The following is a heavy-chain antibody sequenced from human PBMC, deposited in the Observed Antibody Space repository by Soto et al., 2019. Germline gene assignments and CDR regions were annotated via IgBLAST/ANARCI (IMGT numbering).Heavy chain of an antibody. CDR1: GFTFSSYS. D-gene: IGHD3-10*01. J-gene: IGHJ4*02. V-gene: IGHV3-21*01. Sequence: PGGALRLSCVASGFTFSSYSMNWVPPAPGKGLEWVSSISSSSIYTYYADSVKGRFTISRDNAKNSLYLQMNSLRAEDTAVYYCARARGVRGPYYFDYWGQGTLVTVSS. CDR2: ISSSSIYT. CDR3: ARARGVRGPYYFDY.